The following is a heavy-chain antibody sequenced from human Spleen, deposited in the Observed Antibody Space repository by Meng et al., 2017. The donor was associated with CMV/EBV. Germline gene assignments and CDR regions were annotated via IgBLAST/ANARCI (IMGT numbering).Heavy chain of an antibody. CDR3: ARGRRYDFWSGYYEDDAFDI. D-gene: IGHD3-3*01. CDR2: INHSGST. CDR1: GGSFSGYY. J-gene: IGHJ3*02. Sequence: GSLRLSCAVYGGSFSGYYWSWIRQPPGKGLEWIGEINHSGSTNYNPSLKSRVTISVDTSKNQFSLKLSSVTAADTAVYYCARGRRYDFWSGYYEDDAFDIWGQGTMVTVSS. V-gene: IGHV4-34*01.